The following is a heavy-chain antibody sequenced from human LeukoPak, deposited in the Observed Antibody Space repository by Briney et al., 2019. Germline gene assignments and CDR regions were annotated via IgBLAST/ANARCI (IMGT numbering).Heavy chain of an antibody. D-gene: IGHD6-13*01. J-gene: IGHJ4*02. Sequence: GASVKVSCKASGYTFTSYDINRVRQATGQGLEWMGWMNPNSGNTGYAQKFQGRVTMTRNTSISTAYMELSSLRSEDTAVYYCASRRVGSSSPRSFDYWGQGTLVTVSS. CDR1: GYTFTSYD. V-gene: IGHV1-8*01. CDR3: ASRRVGSSSPRSFDY. CDR2: MNPNSGNT.